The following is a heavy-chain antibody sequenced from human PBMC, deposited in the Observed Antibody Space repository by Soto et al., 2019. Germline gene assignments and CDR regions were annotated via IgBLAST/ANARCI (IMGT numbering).Heavy chain of an antibody. J-gene: IGHJ5*02. D-gene: IGHD3-3*01. CDR2: IIPVFSAT. CDR3: ASSAVFGVIALTSNTWCDP. Sequence: QVQLVQSGAEVRKPVSSVRVSCKASGCTFNSYAFSWVRQAPVHGLAWMRGIIPVFSATHYAQSFAGRVTISANESTKTVYLDFSSLKSDDTAVYFCASSAVFGVIALTSNTWCDPCCQGTLVIVSS. CDR1: GCTFNSYA. V-gene: IGHV1-69*01.